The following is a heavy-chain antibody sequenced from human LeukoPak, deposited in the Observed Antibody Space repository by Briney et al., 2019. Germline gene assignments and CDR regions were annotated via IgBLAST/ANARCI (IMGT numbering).Heavy chain of an antibody. D-gene: IGHD6-19*01. CDR2: IYYSGST. CDR1: GGSFSGYY. J-gene: IGHJ2*01. Sequence: KSSETLSLTCAVYGGSFSGYYWSWIRQPPGKGLEWIGFIYYSGSTNYNPSLKSRVTISVDTSKNQFSLKLSSVTAADTAVYYCARTPPGIAVADHYFDLWGRGTLVTVSS. CDR3: ARTPPGIAVADHYFDL. V-gene: IGHV4-59*01.